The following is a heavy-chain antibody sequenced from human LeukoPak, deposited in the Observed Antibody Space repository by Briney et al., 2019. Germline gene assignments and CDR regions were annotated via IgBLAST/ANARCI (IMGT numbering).Heavy chain of an antibody. CDR2: ISYDGSNK. J-gene: IGHJ4*02. D-gene: IGHD6-13*01. Sequence: PGGSLRLSCAASGFTFSSYGMHWVRQAPGKGLEWVAVISYDGSNKYYADSVKGRFTISRDNSKNTLYLQMNSLRAEDTAVYYCAKGEQQLASLDYWGQGTLVTVSS. CDR3: AKGEQQLASLDY. V-gene: IGHV3-30*18. CDR1: GFTFSSYG.